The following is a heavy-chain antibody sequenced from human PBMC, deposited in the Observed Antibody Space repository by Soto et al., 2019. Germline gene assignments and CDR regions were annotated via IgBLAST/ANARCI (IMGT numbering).Heavy chain of an antibody. D-gene: IGHD4-17*01. Sequence: GESLKISCAASGFTFSSYSMNWVRQAPGKGLEWVSSISSSSSYIYYADSVKGRFTISRDNAKNSLYLQMNSLRAEDTAVYYCARDFSTVTTFLDYWGQGTLVTVSS. CDR3: ARDFSTVTTFLDY. CDR2: ISSSSSYI. V-gene: IGHV3-21*01. CDR1: GFTFSSYS. J-gene: IGHJ4*02.